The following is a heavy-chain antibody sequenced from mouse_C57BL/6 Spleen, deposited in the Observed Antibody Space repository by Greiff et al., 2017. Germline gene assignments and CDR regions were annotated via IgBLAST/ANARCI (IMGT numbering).Heavy chain of an antibody. V-gene: IGHV5-17*01. Sequence: EVQVVESGGGLVKPGGSLKLSCAASGFTFSDYGMHWVRQAPGKGLEWVAYISSGSSTIYYADTVKGRFTISRDNAKNTMFLQMTSLRSEDTDMYDCARERPGDSLVAYWGQGTLVTVSA. CDR2: ISSGSSTI. D-gene: IGHD2-13*01. CDR3: ARERPGDSLVAY. CDR1: GFTFSDYG. J-gene: IGHJ3*01.